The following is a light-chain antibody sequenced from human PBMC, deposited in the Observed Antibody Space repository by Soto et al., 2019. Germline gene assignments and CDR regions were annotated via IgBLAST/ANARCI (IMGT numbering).Light chain of an antibody. Sequence: EIVLTQSPGTLSLSPGERATLSCRASQSVSSSYLAWYQQKPGQAPRLLIYSESSRATGIPDRFSGSGSGTDFTLTISRLEPEDFAVYYCQQYGSSPTTFGQGTKVEIK. CDR1: QSVSSSY. CDR3: QQYGSSPTT. J-gene: IGKJ1*01. CDR2: SES. V-gene: IGKV3-20*01.